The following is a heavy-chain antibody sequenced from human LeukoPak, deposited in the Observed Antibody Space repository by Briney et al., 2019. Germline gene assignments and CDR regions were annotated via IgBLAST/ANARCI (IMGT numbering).Heavy chain of an antibody. V-gene: IGHV4-59*01. D-gene: IGHD4-23*01. CDR1: GGSISSYY. J-gene: IGHJ5*02. Sequence: SETLSLTCTVSGGSISSYYWSWIRQPPGKGLEWIGYIYYSGSTNYNPSLKSRVTISVDTSKNQFSLKLSSVTAGDTAVYYCAREAVVTRNWFDPWGQGTLVTVSS. CDR3: AREAVVTRNWFDP. CDR2: IYYSGST.